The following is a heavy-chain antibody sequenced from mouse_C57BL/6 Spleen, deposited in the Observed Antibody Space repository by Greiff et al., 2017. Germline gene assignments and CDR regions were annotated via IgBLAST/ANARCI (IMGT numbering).Heavy chain of an antibody. CDR3: AREEESYYGLLFDY. CDR2: INPSSGYT. V-gene: IGHV1-7*01. CDR1: GYTFTSYW. Sequence: VQGVESGAELAKPGASVKLSCKASGYTFTSYWMHWVKQRPGQGLEWIGYINPSSGYTKYNQKFKDKATLTADKSSSTAYMQLSSLTYEDSAVYYCAREEESYYGLLFDYWGQGTTLTVSS. D-gene: IGHD2-1*01. J-gene: IGHJ2*01.